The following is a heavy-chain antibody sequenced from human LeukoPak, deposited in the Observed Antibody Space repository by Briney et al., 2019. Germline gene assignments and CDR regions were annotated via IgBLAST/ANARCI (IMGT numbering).Heavy chain of an antibody. CDR3: ARDRWAAGKLIVTGANWFDP. CDR1: GFTCSSYS. D-gene: IGHD6-13*01. Sequence: GGSLRLSYAAYGFTCSSYSMNWVRQAPGKGLEWVSSISSSSSYIYYADSVKGRFTISRDNAKNSLYLQVNSLRAEDTAVYYCARDRWAAGKLIVTGANWFDPWGQGTLVTVSS. J-gene: IGHJ5*02. CDR2: ISSSSSYI. V-gene: IGHV3-21*01.